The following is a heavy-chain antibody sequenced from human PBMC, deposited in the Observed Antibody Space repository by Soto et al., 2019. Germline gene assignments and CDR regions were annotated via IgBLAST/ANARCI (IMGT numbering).Heavy chain of an antibody. D-gene: IGHD3-22*01. V-gene: IGHV1-69*13. CDR1: GGSFSNYA. J-gene: IGHJ4*02. Sequence: ASVKVSCKPSGGSFSNYAISWVRQAPGQGLEWMGGIIPIFATANYAQKFQGRVTITADASTHTAYMELNSLRSEDTAVYYCARDAFYYDGPTGVYYFDYWGQGTLVTVSS. CDR2: IIPIFATA. CDR3: ARDAFYYDGPTGVYYFDY.